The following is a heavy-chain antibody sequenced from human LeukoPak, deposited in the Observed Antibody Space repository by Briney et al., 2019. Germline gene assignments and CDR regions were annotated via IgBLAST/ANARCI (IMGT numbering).Heavy chain of an antibody. Sequence: PGGSLRLSCAASGFTFIDYYMNWIRQAPGKGLEWVSSISSGGSTIYYADSVKGRFTISRDNAKGSLYLQMKSLRAEDTAVYYCARGQDLDWFDPWGQGTLVTVSS. CDR3: ARGQDLDWFDP. CDR1: GFTFIDYY. V-gene: IGHV3-11*04. J-gene: IGHJ5*02. CDR2: ISSGGSTI.